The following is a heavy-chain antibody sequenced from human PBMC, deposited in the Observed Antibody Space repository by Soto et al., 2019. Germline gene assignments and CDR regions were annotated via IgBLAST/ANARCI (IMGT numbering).Heavy chain of an antibody. CDR3: VRDGTKTLRDWFDP. J-gene: IGHJ5*02. CDR2: IYATGTT. CDR1: GASISGFY. V-gene: IGHV4-4*07. Sequence: PSETLSLTCTVSGASISGFYWSWIRKSAGKGLAWIGRIYATGTTDYNPSLKSRVMMSVDTSKKQFSLTLRSVTAADTAVYYCVRDGTKTLRDWFDPWGQGISVTVSS. D-gene: IGHD1-1*01.